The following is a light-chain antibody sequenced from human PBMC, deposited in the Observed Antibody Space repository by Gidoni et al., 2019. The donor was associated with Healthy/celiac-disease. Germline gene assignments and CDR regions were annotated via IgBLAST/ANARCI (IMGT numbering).Light chain of an antibody. V-gene: IGLV2-14*01. CDR3: SSYTSSSTQV. J-gene: IGLJ2*01. CDR1: SSDVGGYNY. CDR2: EVS. Sequence: QSALTQPASVSGSPGQSITISCTGTSSDVGGYNYVSWYQQHPGKAPKLMIYEVSNRPLGVPDRFSGSKSGNTASLTISGLQAEDEADYYCSSYTSSSTQVFGGGTKLTVL.